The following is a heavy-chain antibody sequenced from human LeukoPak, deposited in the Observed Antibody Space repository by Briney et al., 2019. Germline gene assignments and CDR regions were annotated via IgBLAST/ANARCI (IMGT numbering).Heavy chain of an antibody. V-gene: IGHV1-18*01. D-gene: IGHD6-13*01. CDR3: ATQYSSSWYAPFDY. Sequence: ASVKVSCKASGYTFTSYGISWVRQAPGQGLEWMGWISAYNGNTNYAQKLQGRVTMTTDTSTSTAYMELRSLRSDDTAVYYCATQYSSSWYAPFDYWGQGTLVTVSS. J-gene: IGHJ4*02. CDR2: ISAYNGNT. CDR1: GYTFTSYG.